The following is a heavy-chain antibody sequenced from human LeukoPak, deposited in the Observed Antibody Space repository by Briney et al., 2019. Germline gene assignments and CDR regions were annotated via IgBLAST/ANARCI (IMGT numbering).Heavy chain of an antibody. CDR1: GYTFTSYD. V-gene: IGHV1-8*01. CDR2: KNPTSGRT. J-gene: IGHJ6*02. CDR3: ARGPVKTHGMDA. Sequence: ASVKVSCKASGYTFTSYDINWMRQATGQGLEWMGWKNPTSGRTGFAQSFQGRLTMTTDTSTSTAYMELSSLTSEDTAVYYCARGPVKTHGMDAWGQGTTVTVSS.